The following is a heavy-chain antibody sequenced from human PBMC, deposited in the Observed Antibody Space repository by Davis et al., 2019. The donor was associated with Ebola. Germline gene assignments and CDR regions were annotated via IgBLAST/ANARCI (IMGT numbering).Heavy chain of an antibody. D-gene: IGHD3-16*01. J-gene: IGHJ6*03. V-gene: IGHV4-34*01. Sequence: PSETLSLTCAVYGGSFSTYYWTWIRQTPGKWLEWIGEIKPNGRTNYNPSLKSRVTISIDTSKNQFSLKLSSVTAADTAVYYCAKLRGIEATFSQYYYMDVWGKGTTVTVSS. CDR3: AKLRGIEATFSQYYYMDV. CDR1: GGSFSTYY. CDR2: IKPNGRT.